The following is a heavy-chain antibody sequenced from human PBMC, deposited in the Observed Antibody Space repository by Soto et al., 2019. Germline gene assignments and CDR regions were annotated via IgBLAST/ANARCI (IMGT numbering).Heavy chain of an antibody. CDR3: ARDGSGSTHQFDY. V-gene: IGHV3-33*01. Sequence: QVQLGESGGGVGQPGWSLRLSCAASGFTFSTYGMHWVRLAPGKGLEWVAVIWYDGSNKYYADSVKGRFTISRDNSKNTLYLQMNSLRVEDTAVYYCARDGSGSTHQFDYWGQGTLVTVSS. CDR2: IWYDGSNK. D-gene: IGHD1-26*01. CDR1: GFTFSTYG. J-gene: IGHJ4*02.